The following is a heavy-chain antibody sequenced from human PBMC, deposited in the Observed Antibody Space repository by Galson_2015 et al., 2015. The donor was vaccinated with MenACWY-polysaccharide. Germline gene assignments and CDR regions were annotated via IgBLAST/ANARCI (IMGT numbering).Heavy chain of an antibody. CDR3: AKVSRHYTDYYYYGMDV. CDR2: ISWNSGSI. V-gene: IGHV3-9*01. Sequence: GLEWVAGISWNSGSIGYADSVKGRFTISRDSAKNSLHLQMNSLRPEDTALYYCAKVSRHYTDYYYYGMDVWGQGTTVTVSS. D-gene: IGHD2-2*02. J-gene: IGHJ6*02.